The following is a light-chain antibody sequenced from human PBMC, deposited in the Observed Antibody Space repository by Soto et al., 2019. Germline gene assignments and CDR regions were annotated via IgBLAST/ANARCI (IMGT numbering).Light chain of an antibody. CDR3: QQYGSSSWT. CDR1: QSISSY. CDR2: GAS. Sequence: TQSPSSLSASVGDRVTITCRASQSISSYLAWYQQKPGQSPRLLISGASTRATGIPDRFSGSGSGADFTLTISSLEPEDFAVYYWQQYGSSSWTFGQGTKVEIK. J-gene: IGKJ1*01. V-gene: IGKV3-20*01.